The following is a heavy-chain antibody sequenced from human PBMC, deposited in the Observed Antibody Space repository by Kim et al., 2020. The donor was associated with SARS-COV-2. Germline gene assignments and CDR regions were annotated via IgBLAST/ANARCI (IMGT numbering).Heavy chain of an antibody. Sequence: SVKFSCKASGVTFSSYAISWVRQAPGQGLEWMGGIIPIFGTANYAQKFQGRVTITAAESTSTAYMELSSLRPEDTAVYYCAREGREYCSGGSCPLDYWGQGTLVTVSS. D-gene: IGHD2-15*01. V-gene: IGHV1-69*13. CDR2: IIPIFGTA. J-gene: IGHJ4*02. CDR1: GVTFSSYA. CDR3: AREGREYCSGGSCPLDY.